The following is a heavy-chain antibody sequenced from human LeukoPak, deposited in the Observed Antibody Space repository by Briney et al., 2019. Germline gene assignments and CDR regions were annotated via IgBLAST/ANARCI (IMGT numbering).Heavy chain of an antibody. CDR1: GESFSGYY. CDR3: ARDKVATPNFLNWFDP. Sequence: SETLSLTCAVYGESFSGYYWSWIRQPPGKGLEWIGEINHSGSTNYNPSLKSRVTISVDTSKNQFSLKLSSVTAADTAVYYCARDKVATPNFLNWFDPWGQGTLVTVSS. D-gene: IGHD5-12*01. CDR2: INHSGST. J-gene: IGHJ5*02. V-gene: IGHV4-34*01.